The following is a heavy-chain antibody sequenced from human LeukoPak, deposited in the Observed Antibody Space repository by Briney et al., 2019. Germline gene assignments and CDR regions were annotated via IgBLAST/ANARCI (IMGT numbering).Heavy chain of an antibody. CDR1: GFTFSSYE. Sequence: GGSLRLSCAASGFTFSSYEMNWVRQAPGKGLEWVSYISSSGSTIYYADSVKGRFTISRDNAKNSLYLQMNSLRAEDTAVYYCARGGYSGYERYYYYYYYMDVSGKGTTVTISS. V-gene: IGHV3-48*03. J-gene: IGHJ6*03. CDR3: ARGGYSGYERYYYYYYYMDV. D-gene: IGHD5-12*01. CDR2: ISSSGSTI.